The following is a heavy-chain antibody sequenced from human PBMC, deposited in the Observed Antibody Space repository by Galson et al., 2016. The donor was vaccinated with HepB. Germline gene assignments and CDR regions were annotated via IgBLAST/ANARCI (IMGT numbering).Heavy chain of an antibody. Sequence: SLRLSCAAAGFTFSSYWRTWVRQAPVKGQEWVANIKPDGSAKCSVDSVNGRVTISRDNAKNSLYLHMNSLRCEDTAVYYCGGGTTWLAGVWGHGTLVAVSS. V-gene: IGHV3-7*04. D-gene: IGHD5-12*01. J-gene: IGHJ4*01. CDR2: IKPDGSAK. CDR3: GGGTTWLAGV. CDR1: GFTFSSYW.